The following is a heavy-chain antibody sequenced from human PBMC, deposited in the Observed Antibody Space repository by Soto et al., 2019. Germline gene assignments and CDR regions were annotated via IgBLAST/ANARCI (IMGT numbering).Heavy chain of an antibody. D-gene: IGHD5-12*01. J-gene: IGHJ4*02. CDR1: GVSISSYY. CDR2: NYYSGTT. Sequence: SETLSLTCAVSGVSISSYYWSWIRQPPGKGLEWIGYNYYSGTTNYNPSLKSRVTISVDTYKNQFFLRLTSVTAADTAVYYCVGEAYIGYGHAIDHWAAGTLVTVSS. CDR3: VGEAYIGYGHAIDH. V-gene: IGHV4-59*01.